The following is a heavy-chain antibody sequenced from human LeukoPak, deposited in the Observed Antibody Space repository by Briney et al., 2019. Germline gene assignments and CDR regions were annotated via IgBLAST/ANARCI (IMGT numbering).Heavy chain of an antibody. J-gene: IGHJ5*02. CDR2: INPNSGGT. V-gene: IGHV1-2*02. Sequence: GASVKVSCKASGYTSTGYYMHWVRQAPGQGLEWMGWINPNSGGTNYAQKFQGRVTMTRDTSISTAYMELSRLRSDDTAVYYCARGPPTVTTWFDPWGQGTLVAVSS. CDR3: ARGPPTVTTWFDP. CDR1: GYTSTGYY. D-gene: IGHD4-17*01.